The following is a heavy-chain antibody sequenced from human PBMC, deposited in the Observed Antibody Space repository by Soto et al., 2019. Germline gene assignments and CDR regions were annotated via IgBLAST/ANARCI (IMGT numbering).Heavy chain of an antibody. CDR3: ARGVDYGDYAIDY. J-gene: IGHJ4*02. Sequence: QVQLVESGGGVVQPGRSLRLSCTASGFSFSYYGMHWVRQAPGKGLEWVAVIWYDGSNIYYADSVSGRFTIARDNSKNTLHLQMNSLRAEDTAVYYCARGVDYGDYAIDYWGQGTLVTVSS. CDR2: IWYDGSNI. CDR1: GFSFSYYG. D-gene: IGHD4-17*01. V-gene: IGHV3-33*01.